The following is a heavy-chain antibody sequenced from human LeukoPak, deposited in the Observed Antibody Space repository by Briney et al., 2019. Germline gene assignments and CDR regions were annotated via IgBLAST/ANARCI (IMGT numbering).Heavy chain of an antibody. D-gene: IGHD2-15*01. CDR3: ASLQGYCSGNRCPSSANYYYYMDV. CDR2: IYYSGNS. CDR1: GGSIRSNYY. V-gene: IGHV4-39*07. Sequence: SETLSLTCTDSGGSIRSNYYWGWIRQPPGKGLEWIGSIYYSGNSYYNPSLKSRVTMSIDTSKNQFSLKVNSVTAADTAVYYCASLQGYCSGNRCPSSANYYYYMDVWGKGTTVTVSS. J-gene: IGHJ6*03.